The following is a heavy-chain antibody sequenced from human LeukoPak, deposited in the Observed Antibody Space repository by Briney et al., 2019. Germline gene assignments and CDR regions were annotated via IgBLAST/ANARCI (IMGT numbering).Heavy chain of an antibody. V-gene: IGHV3-48*01. J-gene: IGHJ4*02. D-gene: IGHD5-24*01. CDR2: ISSSSSPI. Sequence: GGSLRLSCAASGFTFSSYGMNWVRQAPGKGLEWVSYISSSSSPIYYADSVKGRFTISRDNAKNSLYLQMNSLRAEDTAIYYCTRVGYIDEGIDYWGQGTLVTVSS. CDR3: TRVGYIDEGIDY. CDR1: GFTFSSYG.